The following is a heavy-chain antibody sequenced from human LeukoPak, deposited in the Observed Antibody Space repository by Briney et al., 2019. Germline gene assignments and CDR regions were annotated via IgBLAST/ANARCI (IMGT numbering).Heavy chain of an antibody. V-gene: IGHV1-69*06. Sequence: GSSLKVSCKASVGTFISYAISSVRQAPGQRLEWRGRIIPIFSTANYAQKFQGRVTITADKSTSTASMELSSLRSEDTAVYYCARDHGYYTLDPRYYMDVWGKGNRAIVS. CDR2: IIPIFSTA. D-gene: IGHD3-3*01. CDR1: VGTFISYA. CDR3: ARDHGYYTLDPRYYMDV. J-gene: IGHJ6*03.